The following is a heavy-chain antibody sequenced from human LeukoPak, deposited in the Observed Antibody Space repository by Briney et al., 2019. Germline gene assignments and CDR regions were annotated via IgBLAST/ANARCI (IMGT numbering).Heavy chain of an antibody. CDR1: GGSFSGYY. CDR3: ARGRYYDILTGYYQPSRPYYFDY. J-gene: IGHJ4*02. Sequence: SETLPLTCAVYGGSFSGYYWSWLRQPPGKGLEWIWEINHSGSTNYNPSLKSRVTISVDTSKNQFSLKLSSVTAADTAVYYCARGRYYDILTGYYQPSRPYYFDYWGQGTLVTVSS. CDR2: INHSGST. D-gene: IGHD3-9*01. V-gene: IGHV4-34*01.